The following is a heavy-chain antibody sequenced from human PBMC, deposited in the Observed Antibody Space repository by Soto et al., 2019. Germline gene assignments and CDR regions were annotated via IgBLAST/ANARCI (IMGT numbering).Heavy chain of an antibody. CDR1: GFIVSSSF. V-gene: IGHV3-53*01. Sequence: ESGGGLIQPGGSLRLSCAASGFIVSSSFMTWVRQAPGKGLEWVSTLYSGGSTYYADSVQGRFTISRDNSKNTLYLQMNSLRGEDTAVYFCARSGRTRGMDLWGQGTTVTVSS. CDR2: LYSGGST. D-gene: IGHD1-26*01. CDR3: ARSGRTRGMDL. J-gene: IGHJ6*02.